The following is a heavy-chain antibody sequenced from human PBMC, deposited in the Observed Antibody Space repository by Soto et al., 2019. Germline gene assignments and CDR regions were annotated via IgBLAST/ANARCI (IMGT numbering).Heavy chain of an antibody. Sequence: PSETLSLTCTVSGGSISSYYWSWIRQPPGKGLEWIGYIYYSGSTNYNPSLKSRVTISVDTSKNQFSLKLSSVTAADTAVYYCARGRTYSSSWYGFDYWGQGTLVTVS. CDR1: GGSISSYY. D-gene: IGHD6-13*01. V-gene: IGHV4-59*01. CDR3: ARGRTYSSSWYGFDY. J-gene: IGHJ4*02. CDR2: IYYSGST.